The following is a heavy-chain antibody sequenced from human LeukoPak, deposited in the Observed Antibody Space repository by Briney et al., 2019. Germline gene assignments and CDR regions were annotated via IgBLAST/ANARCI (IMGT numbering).Heavy chain of an antibody. V-gene: IGHV3-20*04. Sequence: PGGSLRLSCAASGFTFDDYDMSWVRQAPGKGLEWVSGITWNGDSTNYADSVKGRFTISRDNAKNSLYLQMNSLRAEDTALYYCARGAGVAAAAHFGSWGQGTLVTVSS. J-gene: IGHJ4*02. CDR3: ARGAGVAAAAHFGS. D-gene: IGHD6-13*01. CDR1: GFTFDDYD. CDR2: ITWNGDST.